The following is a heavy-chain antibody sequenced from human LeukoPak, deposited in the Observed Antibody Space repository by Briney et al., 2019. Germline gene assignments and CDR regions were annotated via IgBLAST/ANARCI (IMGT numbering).Heavy chain of an antibody. D-gene: IGHD3-22*01. J-gene: IGHJ5*02. CDR1: GGSINSGDYS. Sequence: TLSLTCAVSGGSINSGDYSRSWIRQPPGKGLEWIGHISHSGSTYYNPSLKSRVTISVDTSKNQFSLRLSSVTAADTAVYFCARGLMYSDSSGFYYSLGSSNWFDPWGQGTLVTVSS. CDR3: ARGLMYSDSSGFYYSLGSSNWFDP. V-gene: IGHV4-30-2*01. CDR2: ISHSGST.